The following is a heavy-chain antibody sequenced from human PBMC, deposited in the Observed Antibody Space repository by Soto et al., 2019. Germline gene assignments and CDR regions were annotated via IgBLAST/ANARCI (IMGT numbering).Heavy chain of an antibody. D-gene: IGHD2-15*01. CDR1: GYTFTGYY. V-gene: IGHV1-2*02. Sequence: ASVKVSCKASGYTFTGYYMHWVRQAPGQGLEWMGWINPNSGGTNYAQKFQGRVTMTRDTSISTAYTELSRMRSVDTAVYYCARAFGGSLYYYCMDVWGQGTTVTVSS. CDR2: INPNSGGT. CDR3: ARAFGGSLYYYCMDV. J-gene: IGHJ6*02.